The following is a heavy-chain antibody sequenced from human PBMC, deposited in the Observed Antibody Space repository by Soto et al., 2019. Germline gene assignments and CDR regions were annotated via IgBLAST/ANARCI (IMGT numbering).Heavy chain of an antibody. CDR1: GYTFTSYY. D-gene: IGHD3-22*01. V-gene: IGHV1-46*01. J-gene: IGHJ4*02. CDR3: ARDQSNDSSGYYHYGY. CDR2: INPSGGST. Sequence: GASVKVSCKASGYTFTSYYMHWVRQAPGQGLEWMGIINPSGGSTSYAQKFQGRVTMTRDTSTSTVYMELSSLRSEDTAVYYCARDQSNDSSGYYHYGYWGQGTLVTVSS.